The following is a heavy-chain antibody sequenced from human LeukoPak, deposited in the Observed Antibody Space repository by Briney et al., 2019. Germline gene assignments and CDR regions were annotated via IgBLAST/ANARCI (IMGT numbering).Heavy chain of an antibody. J-gene: IGHJ4*02. CDR3: ARDLSLYDSSGYYFDY. D-gene: IGHD3-22*01. Sequence: GGSLRLSCAASGFTFSSYSMNWVRQAPGKGLEWVSSISSSSSYIYYADSVKGRFTISRDNAKKSLYLQMNSLRAEDTAVYYCARDLSLYDSSGYYFDYWGQGTLVTVSS. CDR2: ISSSSSYI. CDR1: GFTFSSYS. V-gene: IGHV3-21*01.